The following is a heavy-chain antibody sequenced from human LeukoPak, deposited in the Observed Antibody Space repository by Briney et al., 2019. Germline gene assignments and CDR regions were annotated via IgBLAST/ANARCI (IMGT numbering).Heavy chain of an antibody. CDR1: GGSVSSGSYY. V-gene: IGHV4-61*01. D-gene: IGHD6-19*01. CDR3: ARDSSSGWYGFGY. J-gene: IGHJ4*02. CDR2: IYYSGST. Sequence: SETLSLTCTVPGGSVSSGSYYWSWIRQPPGKGLEWIGYIYYSGSTNYNPSLKSRVTISVDTSKNQFSLKLSSVTAADTAVYYCARDSSSGWYGFGYWGQGTLVTVSS.